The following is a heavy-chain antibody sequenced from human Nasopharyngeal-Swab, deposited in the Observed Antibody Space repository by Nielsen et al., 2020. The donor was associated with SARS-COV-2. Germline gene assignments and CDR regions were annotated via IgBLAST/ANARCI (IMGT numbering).Heavy chain of an antibody. V-gene: IGHV1-2*02. Sequence: ASVKVSCKASGYTFTGYYMHWVRQDPGQGLEWMGWINPNSGGTNYAQKFQGRVTMTRDTSISTAYMELSRLRSDDTAVYYCARDRGSGAGFDYWGQGTLVTVSS. CDR2: INPNSGGT. J-gene: IGHJ4*02. CDR1: GYTFTGYY. CDR3: ARDRGSGAGFDY. D-gene: IGHD6-19*01.